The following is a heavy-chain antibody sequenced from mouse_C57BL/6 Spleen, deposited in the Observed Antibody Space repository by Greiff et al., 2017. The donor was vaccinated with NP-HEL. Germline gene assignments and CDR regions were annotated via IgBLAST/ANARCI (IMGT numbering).Heavy chain of an antibody. CDR1: GYTFTSYW. CDR2: IHPNSGST. CDR3: ARSLYSKDAMDY. V-gene: IGHV1-64*01. Sequence: QVQLQQPGAELVKPGASVKLSCKASGYTFTSYWMHWVKQRPGQGLEWIGMIHPNSGSTNYNEKFKSKATLTVDKSSSTAYMQFSSLTSEDSAVYYCARSLYSKDAMDYWGQGTSVTVSS. D-gene: IGHD2-5*01. J-gene: IGHJ4*01.